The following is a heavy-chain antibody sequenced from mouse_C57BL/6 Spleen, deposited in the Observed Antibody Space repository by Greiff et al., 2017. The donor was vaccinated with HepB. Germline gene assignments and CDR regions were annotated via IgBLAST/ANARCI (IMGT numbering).Heavy chain of an antibody. V-gene: IGHV1-42*01. CDR1: GYSFTGYY. CDR3: ARDYYGSSNWYFDV. J-gene: IGHJ1*03. Sequence: VHVKQSGPELVKPGASVKISCKASGYSFTGYYMNWVKQSPEKSLEWIGEINPSTGGTTYNQKFKAKATLTVDKSSSTAYMQLKSLTSEDSAVYYCARDYYGSSNWYFDVWGTGTTVTVSS. CDR2: INPSTGGT. D-gene: IGHD1-1*01.